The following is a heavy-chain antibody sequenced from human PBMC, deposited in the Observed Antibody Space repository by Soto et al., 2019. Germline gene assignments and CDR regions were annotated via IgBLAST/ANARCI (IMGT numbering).Heavy chain of an antibody. CDR3: AHNHYDILTGL. CDR1: GFTFSSYS. V-gene: IGHV3-21*01. J-gene: IGHJ4*02. D-gene: IGHD3-9*01. CDR2: ISSSSSYI. Sequence: GGSLRLSCAASGFTFSSYSMNWVCQAPGKGLEWVSSISSSSSYIYYADSVKGRFTISRDNAKNSLYLQMNSLRAEDTAVYYCAHNHYDILTGLWGQGTLVTVSS.